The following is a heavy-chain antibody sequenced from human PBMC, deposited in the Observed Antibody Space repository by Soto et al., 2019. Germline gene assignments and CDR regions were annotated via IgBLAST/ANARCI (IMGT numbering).Heavy chain of an antibody. Sequence: QVQLLESGPGLVKPSQTLSLICNVSGASISSGGYYWSWIRQRPGGGLEWLGFIYYSGISHYNPSLKSRATLSVDTSKNQFSLKLISVTAADAAVDYCARPEWIQLWFDYWGQGALVNVS. CDR2: IYYSGIS. CDR1: GASISSGGYY. D-gene: IGHD5-18*01. V-gene: IGHV4-31*03. CDR3: ARPEWIQLWFDY. J-gene: IGHJ4*02.